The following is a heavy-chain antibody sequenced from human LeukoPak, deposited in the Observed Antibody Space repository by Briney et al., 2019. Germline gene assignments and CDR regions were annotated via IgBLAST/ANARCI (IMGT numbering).Heavy chain of an antibody. V-gene: IGHV1-8*01. CDR3: ARVFGGHEIGF. CDR2: MNPKSGNT. CDR1: GYTFTTYD. J-gene: IGHJ4*02. D-gene: IGHD5-12*01. Sequence: GASVKVSCKASGYTFTTYDINWVRQATGQGLEWMGWMNPKSGNTAYAQKFQGRVTMTRNTSIDTVYLEMSSLRSEDTAMYYCARVFGGHEIGFWGQGTQVTVSS.